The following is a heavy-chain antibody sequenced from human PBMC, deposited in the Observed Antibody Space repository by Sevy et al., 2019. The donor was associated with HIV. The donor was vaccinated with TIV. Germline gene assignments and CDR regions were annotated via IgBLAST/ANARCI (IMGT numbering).Heavy chain of an antibody. CDR2: ISFTTNKT. Sequence: GGSLRLSCAASGFSVGSYSMNWVRQAPGKGLEWVSFISFTTNKTYYVDSVKGRFTISRDNAKNSVYLQMNSLRAEDTAVYYCSSGGGYWGQGTLVTVSS. CDR1: GFSVGSYS. J-gene: IGHJ4*02. CDR3: SSGGGY. V-gene: IGHV3-21*01. D-gene: IGHD3-16*01.